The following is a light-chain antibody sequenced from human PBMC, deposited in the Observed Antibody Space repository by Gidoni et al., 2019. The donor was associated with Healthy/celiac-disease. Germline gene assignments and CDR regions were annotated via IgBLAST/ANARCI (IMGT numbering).Light chain of an antibody. CDR3: QTWGTGGV. CDR1: SGHSSYA. Sequence: QPVLTQSPSASASLAASVKLTCTLSSGHSSYAIAWHQQQPEKGPRYLMKLNSDGSHSKGDGIPDRCSGSSSGAERYLTISSLQSEDEADYYCQTWGTGGVFGGGTKLTVL. J-gene: IGLJ2*01. CDR2: LNSDGSH. V-gene: IGLV4-69*01.